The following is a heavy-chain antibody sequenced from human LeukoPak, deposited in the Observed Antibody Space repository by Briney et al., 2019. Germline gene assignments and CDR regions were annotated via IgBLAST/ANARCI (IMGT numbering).Heavy chain of an antibody. V-gene: IGHV4-34*01. CDR1: GGSFSGYY. CDR3: ARDQGSGWFGY. CDR2: INHSGST. D-gene: IGHD3-3*01. J-gene: IGHJ5*01. Sequence: PSETLSLTCAVYGGSFSGYYWSWIRQPPGKGLEWIGEINHSGSTNYNPSLKSRVTISVDTSKNQFSLKLSSVTAADTAVYYCARDQGSGWFGYWGQGTLVTVSS.